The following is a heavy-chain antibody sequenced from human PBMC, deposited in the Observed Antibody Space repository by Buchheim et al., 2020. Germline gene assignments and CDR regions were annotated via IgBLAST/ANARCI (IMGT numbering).Heavy chain of an antibody. J-gene: IGHJ4*02. V-gene: IGHV3-7*01. CDR3: AMAAASTERHYFDF. CDR2: IKYGGSEK. D-gene: IGHD6-19*01. CDR1: GFTFSSYW. Sequence: EVQLVESGGGLVQPGGSLRLSCAASGFTFSSYWMGWVRQAPGTGLELVANIKYGGSEKYYVDSVKGRFTISRDDAKNSLYLQMNSLRAEDTAVYYCAMAAASTERHYFDFWGQGTL.